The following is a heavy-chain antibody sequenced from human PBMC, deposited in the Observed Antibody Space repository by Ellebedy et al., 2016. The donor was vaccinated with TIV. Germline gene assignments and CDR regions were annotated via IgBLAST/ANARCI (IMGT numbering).Heavy chain of an antibody. CDR2: IYYSGST. CDR3: ARWFGELLYVRWFDP. CDR1: GGSISSSNY. V-gene: IGHV4-39*01. Sequence: SETLSLTCAVSGGSISSSNYWGWIRQPPGKGLEWIGSIYYSGSTYYNPSLKSRVTISVDTSKSQFSRKLSSVTAADTAVYYCARWFGELLYVRWFDPWGQGTLVTVSS. D-gene: IGHD3-10*01. J-gene: IGHJ5*02.